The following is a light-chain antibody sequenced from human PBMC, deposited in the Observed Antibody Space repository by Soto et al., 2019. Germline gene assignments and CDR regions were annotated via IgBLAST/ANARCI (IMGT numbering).Light chain of an antibody. CDR1: QSISSW. CDR3: QQYNSYSPIT. Sequence: DIQMTQSPSTLSASVGDRVTITCRASQSISSWLAWYQQKPGKAPKLLIYDASSLESGVPSRFSGIGSGTEFTLTISSLQPDDFATYYCQQYNSYSPITFGQGTRLEIK. CDR2: DAS. V-gene: IGKV1-5*01. J-gene: IGKJ5*01.